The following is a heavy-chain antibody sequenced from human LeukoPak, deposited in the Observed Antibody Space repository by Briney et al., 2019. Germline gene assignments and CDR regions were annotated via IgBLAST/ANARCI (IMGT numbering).Heavy chain of an antibody. CDR3: ARVNGDFGCLDY. Sequence: GGSLRLSCAASGFTFSYYSMNWVRQAPGKGLEWVSSISSSSSYIYYADSVKGRFTISRDNAKNSLYLQMNSLRAEDTAVYYCARVNGDFGCLDYWGQGTLVTVSS. V-gene: IGHV3-21*01. D-gene: IGHD4-17*01. J-gene: IGHJ4*02. CDR1: GFTFSYYS. CDR2: ISSSSSYI.